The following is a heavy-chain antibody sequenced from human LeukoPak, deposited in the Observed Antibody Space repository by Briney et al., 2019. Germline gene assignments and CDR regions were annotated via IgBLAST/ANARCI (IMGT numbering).Heavy chain of an antibody. CDR1: GGSFSGYY. CDR3: SGGFDY. CDR2: INHSGST. J-gene: IGHJ4*02. Sequence: SETLSLTCAVYGGSFSGYYWSWIRQPPGKGLEWIGEINHSGSTNYNPSLKSRVTISVDTSKNQFSLKLSSVTAADTAVYYCSGGFDYWGQGTLVTVSS. V-gene: IGHV4-34*01.